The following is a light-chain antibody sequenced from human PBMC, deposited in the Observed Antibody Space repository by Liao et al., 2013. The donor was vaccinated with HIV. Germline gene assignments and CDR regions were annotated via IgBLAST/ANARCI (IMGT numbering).Light chain of an antibody. CDR3: QAWDNSTAI. J-gene: IGLJ2*01. CDR2: QDS. V-gene: IGLV3-1*01. Sequence: SYELTQAPSVSVSPGQTATISCSGDKLEDKYASWYQQKPGQSPVLVIYQDSKRPSKIPERFSGSNSGNTATLTISGTQAVDEADYYCQAWDNSTAIFGGGTKLTVL. CDR1: KLEDKY.